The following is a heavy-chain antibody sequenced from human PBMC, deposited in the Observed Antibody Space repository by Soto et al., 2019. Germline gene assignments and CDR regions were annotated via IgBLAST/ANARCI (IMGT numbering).Heavy chain of an antibody. V-gene: IGHV3-53*01. CDR3: ARSGYSFAWGY. D-gene: IGHD5-18*01. J-gene: IGHJ4*02. CDR1: GFLVNSAY. Sequence: EVHLVESGGGLIPPGGSLRLSCAASGFLVNSAYMTWVRQAPGKGLEWLSMINSDGSTLYAESVKGRFTISRDNSKNRLHLQMNSLRAEDTAMYYCARSGYSFAWGYWGQGTLVIVTS. CDR2: INSDGST.